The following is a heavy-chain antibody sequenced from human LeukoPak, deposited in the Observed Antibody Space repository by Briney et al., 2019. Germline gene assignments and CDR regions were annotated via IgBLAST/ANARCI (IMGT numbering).Heavy chain of an antibody. CDR1: GGSISSYY. J-gene: IGHJ4*02. CDR3: ASGADILTGYKQFDY. Sequence: SETLSLTCTVSGGSISSYYWSWIRQPPGKGLEWIGYIYYSGSTNYNPSLKSRVTISVGTSKNQFSLKLSSVTAADTAVYYCASGADILTGYKQFDYWGQGTLVTVSS. D-gene: IGHD3-9*01. CDR2: IYYSGST. V-gene: IGHV4-59*01.